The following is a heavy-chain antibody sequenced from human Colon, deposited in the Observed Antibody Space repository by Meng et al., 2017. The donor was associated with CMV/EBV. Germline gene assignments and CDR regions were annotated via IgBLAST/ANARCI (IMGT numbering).Heavy chain of an antibody. CDR3: VKDEGSSWAPPGYFDH. Sequence: SVKVSCKAPGFTFTDSPVSWVRQARGQRLEWIGWIVVGSGERVTITRDMSTRTAHMELSSLRSEDTAVYYCVKDEGSSWAPPGYFDHWGQGTLVTVSS. CDR2: IVVGSG. CDR1: GFTFTDSP. D-gene: IGHD6-13*01. J-gene: IGHJ4*02. V-gene: IGHV1-58*01.